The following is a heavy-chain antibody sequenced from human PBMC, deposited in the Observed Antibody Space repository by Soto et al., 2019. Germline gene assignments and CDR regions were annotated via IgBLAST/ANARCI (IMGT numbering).Heavy chain of an antibody. V-gene: IGHV1-46*03. CDR3: ARVGWLATFDY. D-gene: IGHD6-19*01. CDR2: INPSGGST. J-gene: IGHJ4*02. Sequence: QVQLVQSGAEVKKPGASVKVSCKASGYTFTSYYMHWVRQATGQGLEWMGIINPSGGSTSYAQKVQGRVTMTRDTSTSTVYMELSSLRSEDTAVYYCARVGWLATFDYWGQGTLVTVSS. CDR1: GYTFTSYY.